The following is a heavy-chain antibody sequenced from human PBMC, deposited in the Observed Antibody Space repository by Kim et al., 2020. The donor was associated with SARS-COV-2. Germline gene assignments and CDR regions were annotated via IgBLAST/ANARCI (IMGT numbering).Heavy chain of an antibody. J-gene: IGHJ3*02. D-gene: IGHD1-7*01. CDR2: ST. V-gene: IGHV3-23*01. CDR3: AKMMVRTTYDI. Sequence: STYYADSVKGRFTISRDNTKNTLYLQLNSLRAEDTAIYDGAKMMVRTTYDIWGLGTLVTVSS.